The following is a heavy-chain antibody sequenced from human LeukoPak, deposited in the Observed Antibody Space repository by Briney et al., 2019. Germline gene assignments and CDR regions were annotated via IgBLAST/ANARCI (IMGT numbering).Heavy chain of an antibody. D-gene: IGHD3-22*01. Sequence: GESLKISCKGSGYSFTSYWIGWVRQMPGKGLEWMGIIYPGDSDTRYSPSFQGQVTISADKSISTAYLQWGSLKASDTAMYYCASHYGSSGYYFDYWGQGTLVTVSS. J-gene: IGHJ4*02. CDR1: GYSFTSYW. CDR3: ASHYGSSGYYFDY. CDR2: IYPGDSDT. V-gene: IGHV5-51*01.